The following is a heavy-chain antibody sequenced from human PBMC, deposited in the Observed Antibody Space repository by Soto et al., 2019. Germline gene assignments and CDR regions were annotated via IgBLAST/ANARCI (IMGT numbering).Heavy chain of an antibody. J-gene: IGHJ6*02. CDR1: GFTFSDYY. D-gene: IGHD4-4*01. CDR3: ARVRANQQSYYYYGMDV. CDR2: ISYDGSNK. V-gene: IGHV3-30-3*01. Sequence: WGSLRLSCVGSGFTFSDYYMNWIRQAPGKGLEWVAVISYDGSNKYYADSVKGRFTISRDNSKNTLHLQMNSLRAEDTAVYYCARVRANQQSYYYYGMDVWGQGTTVTVSS.